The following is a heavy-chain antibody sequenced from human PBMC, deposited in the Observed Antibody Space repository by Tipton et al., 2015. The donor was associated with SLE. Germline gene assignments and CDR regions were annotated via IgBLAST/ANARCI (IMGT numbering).Heavy chain of an antibody. CDR2: ISYDGSNK. D-gene: IGHD6-13*01. CDR3: ARAWGIAAAGTLDY. CDR1: GFTFSSYA. V-gene: IGHV3-30-3*01. J-gene: IGHJ4*02. Sequence: SLRLSCAASGFTFSSYAMHWVRQAPGKGLEWVAVISYDGSNKYYADSVKGRFTISRDNSKNTLYLQMNGLRAEDTAVYYCARAWGIAAAGTLDYWGQGTLVTVSS.